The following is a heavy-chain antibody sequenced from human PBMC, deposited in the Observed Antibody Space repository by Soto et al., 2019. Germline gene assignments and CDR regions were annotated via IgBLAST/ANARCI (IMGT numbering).Heavy chain of an antibody. CDR1: GGSISSYY. CDR2: IYTSGST. D-gene: IGHD3-3*01. V-gene: IGHV4-4*07. Sequence: QVQLQESGPGLVKPSETLSLTCTVSGGSISSYYWSWIRQPAGKGLEWIGRIYTSGSTNYNPSLKSRVTMSVDTYKNQFSLKLSSVTAADTAVYYCARVAYDFWSGLEQYYYYGMDVWGQGTTVTVSS. CDR3: ARVAYDFWSGLEQYYYYGMDV. J-gene: IGHJ6*02.